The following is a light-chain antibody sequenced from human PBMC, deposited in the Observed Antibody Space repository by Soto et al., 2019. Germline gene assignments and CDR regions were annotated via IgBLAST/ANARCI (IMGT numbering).Light chain of an antibody. CDR2: DVS. Sequence: QSALTQPASVSGSPGQSITFSCTGTSSDVGGYNYVSWYQQHPGKAPKLMIYDVSNRPSGVSNRFSGSKSGNTASLTISWLQAEDEADYYCSSYTSTITVVFGGGTKLTVL. CDR3: SSYTSTITVV. CDR1: SSDVGGYNY. V-gene: IGLV2-14*01. J-gene: IGLJ2*01.